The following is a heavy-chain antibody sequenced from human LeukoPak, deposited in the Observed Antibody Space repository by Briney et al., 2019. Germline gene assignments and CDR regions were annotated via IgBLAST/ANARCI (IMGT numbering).Heavy chain of an antibody. CDR3: ARLRGNYFPDY. J-gene: IGHJ4*02. CDR2: IYYTGST. V-gene: IGHV4-59*01. D-gene: IGHD4-11*01. CDR1: GGSISRYY. Sequence: SETLSLTCTVSGGSISRYYWTWIRQPPGKGLEWIGYIYYTGSTNYNPSLESRVTISVDTSKNQVSLRLSSVTAADTAVYYCARLRGNYFPDYWGQGTLVTVSS.